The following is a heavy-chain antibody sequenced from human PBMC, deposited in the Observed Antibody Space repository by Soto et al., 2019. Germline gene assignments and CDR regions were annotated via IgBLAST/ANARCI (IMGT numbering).Heavy chain of an antibody. CDR3: ARGYTRRYNYDPFDY. D-gene: IGHD5-18*01. J-gene: IGHJ4*02. Sequence: ASVKVSCKASGGTFSTHAISWVRQAPGQGLEWMGGINPMFDITNYAQKFQGRVTITADKSTSTAYMELRSLRSEDTAVYHCARGYTRRYNYDPFDYWGLGTLVTVSS. CDR1: GGTFSTHA. CDR2: INPMFDIT. V-gene: IGHV1-69*10.